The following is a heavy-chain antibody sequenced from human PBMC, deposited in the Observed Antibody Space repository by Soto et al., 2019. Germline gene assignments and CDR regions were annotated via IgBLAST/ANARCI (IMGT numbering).Heavy chain of an antibody. J-gene: IGHJ6*02. CDR3: ARGGTYYDFWSGYYIPYYYGMDV. V-gene: IGHV3-11*01. CDR1: GFTFSDYY. D-gene: IGHD3-3*01. Sequence: GGSLRLSCAASGFTFSDYYMSWIRQAPGKGLEWVSYISSSGSTIYYADSVKGRFTISRDNAKNSLYLQMNSLRAEDTAVYYCARGGTYYDFWSGYYIPYYYGMDVWGQGTTVTVSS. CDR2: ISSSGSTI.